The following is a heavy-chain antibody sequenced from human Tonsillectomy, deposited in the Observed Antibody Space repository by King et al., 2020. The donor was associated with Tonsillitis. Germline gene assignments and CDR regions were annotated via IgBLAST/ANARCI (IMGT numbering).Heavy chain of an antibody. CDR2: ISGYNGNT. CDR3: ARGVGGSDDCGVDV. J-gene: IGHJ6*02. CDR1: GYTFTNYG. V-gene: IGHV1-18*04. D-gene: IGHD3-16*01. Sequence: QLVQPGAEVKKPGASVQVSCKASGYTFTNYGITWVRQAPGQGLEWMGWISGYNGNTNYAQKFQGRVTLTTDTSTTTAYMELRSLRSDDTAIYYCARGVGGSDDCGVDVGGRGTRDTVP.